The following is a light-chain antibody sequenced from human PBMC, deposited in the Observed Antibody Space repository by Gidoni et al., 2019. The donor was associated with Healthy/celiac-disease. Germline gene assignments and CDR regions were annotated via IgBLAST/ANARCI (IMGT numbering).Light chain of an antibody. CDR2: AAS. Sequence: ESQMTQSPSSLSASVGDRVTITCRASQGISNSLAWYQQKPGKAPKLLLYAASRLESGVPSRFSGSVSVTDYTLTISSLQPEDFATYYCQQYYSTPLTFXGXTKVEIK. J-gene: IGKJ4*01. CDR3: QQYYSTPLT. CDR1: QGISNS. V-gene: IGKV1-NL1*01.